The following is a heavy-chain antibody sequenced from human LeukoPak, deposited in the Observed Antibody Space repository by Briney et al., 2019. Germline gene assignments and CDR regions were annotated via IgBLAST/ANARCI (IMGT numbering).Heavy chain of an antibody. D-gene: IGHD5-24*01. Sequence: ASVKVSCKASGYTFTGYYMHWVRPAPGQGLAWMGWINPNSGGTNYVQKFQGRVTMTRNTSISTAYMELSRLRSDDTAVYYCAREGGHGYDAFDIWGQGTMVTVSS. J-gene: IGHJ3*02. CDR2: INPNSGGT. CDR3: AREGGHGYDAFDI. V-gene: IGHV1-2*02. CDR1: GYTFTGYY.